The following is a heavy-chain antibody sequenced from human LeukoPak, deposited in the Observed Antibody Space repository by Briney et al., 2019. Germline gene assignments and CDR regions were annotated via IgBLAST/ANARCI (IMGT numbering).Heavy chain of an antibody. CDR2: ISWNSGSI. CDR3: AKDVGYDILTGYDY. CDR1: GFTFDDYA. J-gene: IGHJ4*02. Sequence: GGSLRLSCAASGFTFDDYAMHWGRQAPGKGLEWVSGISWNSGSIGYADSVKGRFTISRDNAKNSLYLQMNSLRAEDTALYYCAKDVGYDILTGYDYWGQGTLVTVSS. D-gene: IGHD3-9*01. V-gene: IGHV3-9*01.